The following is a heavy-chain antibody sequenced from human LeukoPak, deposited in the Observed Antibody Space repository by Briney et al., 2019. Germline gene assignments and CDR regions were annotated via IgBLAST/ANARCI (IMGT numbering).Heavy chain of an antibody. V-gene: IGHV1-69*04. CDR1: GGTFSSYA. CDR3: ARDMGWLRGNYYYYYGMDV. Sequence: TVKVSCKASGGTFSSYAISWVRQAPGQGLEWMGRIIPILGIANYAQKFQGRVTITADKSTSTAYMELSSLRSEDTAVYYCARDMGWLRGNYYYYYGMDVWGQGTTVTVSS. CDR2: IIPILGIA. J-gene: IGHJ6*02. D-gene: IGHD5-12*01.